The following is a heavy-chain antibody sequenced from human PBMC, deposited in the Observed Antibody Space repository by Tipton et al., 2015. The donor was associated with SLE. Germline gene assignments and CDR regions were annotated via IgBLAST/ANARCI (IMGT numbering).Heavy chain of an antibody. J-gene: IGHJ3*02. Sequence: LSLTCAVYGGSFSGYYWSWIRQPPGKGLEWIGEITHSGSTNYKPSLKSRVTISEDTSKNQFSLKLSSVTAADTAVYYCARVPKTKIVVVPAAVIGAFDIWGQGTMVTVSS. D-gene: IGHD2-2*01. V-gene: IGHV4-34*01. CDR1: GGSFSGYY. CDR3: ARVPKTKIVVVPAAVIGAFDI. CDR2: ITHSGST.